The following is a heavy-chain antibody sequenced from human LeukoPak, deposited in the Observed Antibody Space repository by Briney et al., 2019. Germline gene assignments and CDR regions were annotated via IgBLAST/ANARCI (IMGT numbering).Heavy chain of an antibody. CDR2: IIGSGGST. CDR3: ASIPGGGYSYGFLYFDY. D-gene: IGHD5-18*01. J-gene: IGHJ4*02. Sequence: PGGSLRLSCAASGFTFSSYAMSWVRQAPGKGLEWVSAIIGSGGSTYYADSVKGRFTISRDNSKNTLYLQMNSLRAEDTAVYYCASIPGGGYSYGFLYFDYWGQGTLVTVSS. V-gene: IGHV3-23*01. CDR1: GFTFSSYA.